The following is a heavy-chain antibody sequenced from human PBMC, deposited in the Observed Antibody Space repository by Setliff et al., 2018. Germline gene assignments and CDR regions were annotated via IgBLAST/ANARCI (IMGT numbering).Heavy chain of an antibody. D-gene: IGHD5-12*01. CDR1: GYTFNNYA. Sequence: ASVKVSCKASGYTFNNYAVHWVRQAPGQSLEWMGWIIPGSGNTKYSQDLQGRVTITSDTSANTVYMDLSSLRSEDTAVYYCARDDGRTWLLDCWGQGTLVTVS. V-gene: IGHV1-3*01. J-gene: IGHJ4*02. CDR2: IIPGSGNT. CDR3: ARDDGRTWLLDC.